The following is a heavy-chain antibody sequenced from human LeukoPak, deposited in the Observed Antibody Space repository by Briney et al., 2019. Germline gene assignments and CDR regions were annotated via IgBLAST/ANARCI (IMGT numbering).Heavy chain of an antibody. J-gene: IGHJ4*02. CDR3: AGDTPPGGEYYFEY. D-gene: IGHD3-16*01. V-gene: IGHV3-33*01. CDR1: GFSFSPYG. CDR2: IWHDGSKE. Sequence: PGRSLRLSCAASGFSFSPYGMHWVRQAPDTGLEWVALIWHDGSKEFYADSVKGRFTISRDNSKNTLYLEMNSLRADDTAVYYCAGDTPPGGEYYFEYWGQGALVTVSS.